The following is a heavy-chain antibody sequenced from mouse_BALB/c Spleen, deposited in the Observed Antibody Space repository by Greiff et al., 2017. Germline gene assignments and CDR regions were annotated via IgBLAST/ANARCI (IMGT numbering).Heavy chain of an antibody. J-gene: IGHJ4*01. V-gene: IGHV5-4*02. CDR3: ASGLLRSNYYAMDY. CDR2: ISDGGSYT. Sequence: EVQVVESGGGLVKPGGSLKLSCAASGFTFSDYYMYWVRQTPEKRLEWVATISDGGSYTYYPDSVKGRFTISRDNAKNNLYLQMSSLKSEDTAMYYCASGLLRSNYYAMDYWGQGTSVTVSS. D-gene: IGHD2-3*01. CDR1: GFTFSDYY.